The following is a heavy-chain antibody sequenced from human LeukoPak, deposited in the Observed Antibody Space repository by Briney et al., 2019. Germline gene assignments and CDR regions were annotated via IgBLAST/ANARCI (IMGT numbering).Heavy chain of an antibody. V-gene: IGHV1-2*04. CDR2: INPNSGGT. D-gene: IGHD3-3*01. CDR1: GYTFTGYY. Sequence: ASVKVSCKASGYTFTGYYMHWVRQAPGQGLEWMGWINPNSGGTNYAQKFQGWVTMTRDTSINTAYMELSRLRSDDTAVYYCARSLERLWFNSGYYYGMDVWGQGTTVTVSS. J-gene: IGHJ6*02. CDR3: ARSLERLWFNSGYYYGMDV.